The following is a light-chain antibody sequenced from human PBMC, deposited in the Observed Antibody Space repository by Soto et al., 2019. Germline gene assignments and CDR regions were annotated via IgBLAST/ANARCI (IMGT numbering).Light chain of an antibody. CDR2: EVS. V-gene: IGLV2-14*01. CDR1: SSDVGAYNY. J-gene: IGLJ1*01. CDR3: SSYTTTYV. Sequence: QSVLTQPASVSGSPGQSITISCTGTSSDVGAYNYVSWYQHHPGKAPKLMIYEVSNRPSGVSNRFSGSKSGNTASLTISELQAEDEADYYCSSYTTTYVFGTGTKLTVL.